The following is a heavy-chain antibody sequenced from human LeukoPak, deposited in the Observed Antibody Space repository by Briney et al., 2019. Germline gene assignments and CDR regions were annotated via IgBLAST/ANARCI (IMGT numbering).Heavy chain of an antibody. D-gene: IGHD1-26*01. CDR1: GDSISSSGYY. CDR3: ARATEYSGNFRGPEYFQH. J-gene: IGHJ1*01. CDR2: IYYRGST. Sequence: SETLSLTCTVSGDSISSSGYYWGWIRQPPGKGLEWIGSIYYRGSTYYNPSLKSRVTISVDTSRNQFSLKLSSVTAADTAVYYCARATEYSGNFRGPEYFQHWGQGTLVTVSS. V-gene: IGHV4-39*07.